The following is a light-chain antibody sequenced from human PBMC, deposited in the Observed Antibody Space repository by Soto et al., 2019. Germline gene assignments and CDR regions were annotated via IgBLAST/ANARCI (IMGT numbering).Light chain of an antibody. J-gene: IGLJ3*02. V-gene: IGLV2-23*01. CDR3: GSYVYRNSWG. CDR2: EGN. CDR1: SSDGLSYDA. Sequence: QSALTQPASVSGSPGQSVTLSCTGTSSDGLSYDAVSWYQHRPGEAPKLIIYEGNKRPSGVSNRYSGSRSDNMASLTISGLQAEDEADDYCGSYVYRNSWGCGGGTKLTVL.